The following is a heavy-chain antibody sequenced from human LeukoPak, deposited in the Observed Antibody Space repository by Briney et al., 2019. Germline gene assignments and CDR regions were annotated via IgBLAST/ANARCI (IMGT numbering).Heavy chain of an antibody. CDR2: IYYSGST. J-gene: IGHJ4*02. CDR1: GGSISSYY. Sequence: SETLSLTCTVSGGSISSYYWSWIRQPPGKGLEWIGYIYYSGSTNCNPSLKSRVTISVDTSKNQFSLRLNSVTAADTAMYYCAKSGGYGLIDYWGQGTRVTVSS. CDR3: AKSGGYGLIDY. V-gene: IGHV4-59*08. D-gene: IGHD1-26*01.